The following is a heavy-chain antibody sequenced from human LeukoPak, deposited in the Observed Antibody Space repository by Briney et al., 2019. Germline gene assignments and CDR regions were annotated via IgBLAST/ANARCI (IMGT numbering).Heavy chain of an antibody. CDR1: GFTFSTYS. V-gene: IGHV3-48*02. D-gene: IGHD4-23*01. CDR3: ARAYGGNWFDY. J-gene: IGHJ4*02. CDR2: ISSSNSTI. Sequence: GGSPRLSCTASGFTFSTYSMNWVRQAPGKGLEWISYISSSNSTIYYADSVKGRFTISRDNAKNSVYLQMNSLRDEDTAVYYCARAYGGNWFDYWGQGTLVTVSS.